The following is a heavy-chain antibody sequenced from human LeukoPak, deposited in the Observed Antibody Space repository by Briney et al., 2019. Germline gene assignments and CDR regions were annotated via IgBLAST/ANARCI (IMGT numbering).Heavy chain of an antibody. J-gene: IGHJ3*02. CDR2: ISASGGST. CDR3: AKFGDYGDYVDAFDI. CDR1: GFTFSSYA. D-gene: IGHD4-17*01. V-gene: IGHV3-23*01. Sequence: GGSLRLSCAASGFTFSSYAMSWVRQAPGKGLEWVSAISASGGSTYYADSVKGRFTISRDNSKNTLYLQMNSLRAEDTVVYYCAKFGDYGDYVDAFDIWGQGTMVTVSS.